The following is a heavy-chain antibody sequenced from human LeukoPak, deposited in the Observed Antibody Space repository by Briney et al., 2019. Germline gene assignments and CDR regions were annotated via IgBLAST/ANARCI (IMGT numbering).Heavy chain of an antibody. J-gene: IGHJ5*02. D-gene: IGHD2-15*01. V-gene: IGHV3-30-3*01. CDR1: GFTFSSYA. CDR2: ISYDGSNK. Sequence: GGSLRLSCAASGFTFSSYAMHWVRQAPGKGLEWVAVISYDGSNKYYADSVKGRFTISRDNSKNTLYLQMNSLRAEDTAVYYCAREVVVAAKAWFDPWGQGTLVTVSS. CDR3: AREVVVAAKAWFDP.